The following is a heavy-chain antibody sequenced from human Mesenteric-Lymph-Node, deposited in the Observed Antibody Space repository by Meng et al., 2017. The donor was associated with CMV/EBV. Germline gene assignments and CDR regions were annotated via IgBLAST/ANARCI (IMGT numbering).Heavy chain of an antibody. CDR1: GFTFGSYS. J-gene: IGHJ2*01. D-gene: IGHD3-16*01. CDR2: IDTDGSIT. CDR3: ARVIWGWYFDL. Sequence: GESLKISCAASGFTFGSYSMNWLRQAPGKGLEWVSHIDTDGSITNYADSVKGRFTISRDNAKNTLYLQMNSLRAEDTAVYYCARVIWGWYFDLWGRGTLVTVSS. V-gene: IGHV3-74*01.